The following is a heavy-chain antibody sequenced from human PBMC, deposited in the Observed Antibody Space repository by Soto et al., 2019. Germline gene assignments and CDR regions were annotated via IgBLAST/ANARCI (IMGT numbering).Heavy chain of an antibody. J-gene: IGHJ4*02. V-gene: IGHV4-30-4*01. Sequence: QAQLQESGPGLVKPSQTLSLTCTVSGASISSGDYYWSWIRQPPGKGLEWIGHIYYSGSTYYNPSLKSRLTISVDTSKNQFSLKLSSVIAADTXXXXXARVKATISRGYYXXYWGQGTXXXXSS. D-gene: IGHD5-12*01. CDR3: ARVKATISRGYYXXY. CDR1: GASISSGDYY. CDR2: IYYSGST.